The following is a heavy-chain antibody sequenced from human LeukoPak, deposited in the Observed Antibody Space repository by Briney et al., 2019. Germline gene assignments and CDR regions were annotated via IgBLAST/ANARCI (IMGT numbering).Heavy chain of an antibody. D-gene: IGHD4-11*01. V-gene: IGHV3-21*01. CDR2: ISSSSSYI. Sequence: GGSLRLSCAASGFTFSSYSMNWVRQAPGKGLEWVSSISSSSSYIYYADSVKGRFTISRDNAKNSLYLQMNSLRAEDTAVYYCARDHFYYSNYEFDWFDPWGQGTLVTVSS. J-gene: IGHJ5*02. CDR3: ARDHFYYSNYEFDWFDP. CDR1: GFTFSSYS.